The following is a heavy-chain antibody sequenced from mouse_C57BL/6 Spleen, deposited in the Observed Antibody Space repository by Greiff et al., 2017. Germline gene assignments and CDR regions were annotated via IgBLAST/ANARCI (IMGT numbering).Heavy chain of an antibody. V-gene: IGHV1-69*01. Sequence: QVQLQQPGAELVMPGASVKLSCTASGYTFTSYWMHWVKQRPGQGLEWIGEIDPSDSSTNYNQKFKGKSTLTVDKSSSTAYMQLSSLTSEDSAVYYCARYHEGYAMDYWGQGTSVTVSS. CDR1: GYTFTSYW. J-gene: IGHJ4*01. CDR2: IDPSDSST. CDR3: ARYHEGYAMDY.